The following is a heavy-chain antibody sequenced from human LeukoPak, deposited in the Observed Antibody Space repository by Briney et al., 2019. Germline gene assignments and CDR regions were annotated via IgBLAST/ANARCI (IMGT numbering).Heavy chain of an antibody. CDR2: IYYSGST. Sequence: PSETLSLTCTVSGGSISSSSYYWGWIRQPPGKGLEWIGSIYYSGSTYYNPSLKSRVTISVDTSKNQFSLKLSSVTAADTAVYYCANMITFGGVMAYYFDYWGQGTLVTVSS. V-gene: IGHV4-39*07. D-gene: IGHD3-16*01. CDR3: ANMITFGGVMAYYFDY. CDR1: GGSISSSSYY. J-gene: IGHJ4*02.